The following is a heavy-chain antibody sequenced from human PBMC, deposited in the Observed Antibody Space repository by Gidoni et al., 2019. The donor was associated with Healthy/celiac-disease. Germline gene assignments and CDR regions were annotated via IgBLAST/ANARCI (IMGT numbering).Heavy chain of an antibody. J-gene: IGHJ4*02. CDR2: ISYDGSNK. Sequence: QVQLVESGGGVVQPGRSLRLSCAASGFTFSRYGLHWVRQAPGKGLEWVAVISYDGSNKYYADPVKGRFTISRDNSKNTLYLQMNSLRAEDTAVYYCAADGFLYCSSTSCYPGPFDYWGQGTLVTVSS. CDR1: GFTFSRYG. V-gene: IGHV3-30*03. D-gene: IGHD2-2*01. CDR3: AADGFLYCSSTSCYPGPFDY.